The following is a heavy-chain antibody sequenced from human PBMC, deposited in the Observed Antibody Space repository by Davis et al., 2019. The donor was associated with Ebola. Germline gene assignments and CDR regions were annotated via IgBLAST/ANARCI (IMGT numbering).Heavy chain of an antibody. Sequence: GESLKISCAASGFTFSSYGMHWVRQAPGKGLEWVAFIRYDGSNKYYADSVKGRFTISRDNSKNTLYLQMNSLRVEDTAVYYCAKTRAVAGGFDYWGQGTLVTVSS. V-gene: IGHV3-30*02. D-gene: IGHD6-19*01. CDR3: AKTRAVAGGFDY. J-gene: IGHJ4*02. CDR2: IRYDGSNK. CDR1: GFTFSSYG.